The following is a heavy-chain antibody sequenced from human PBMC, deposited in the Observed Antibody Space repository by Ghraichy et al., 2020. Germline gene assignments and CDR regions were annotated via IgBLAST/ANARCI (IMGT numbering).Heavy chain of an antibody. D-gene: IGHD5-18*01. Sequence: SETLPLTCTVSGGSISSSSYYWGWIRQPPGKGLEWIGSIYYSGSTYYNPSLKSRVTISVDTSKNQFSLKLSSVTAADTAVYYCARRIRRGYSYGPLPYFDYWGQGTLVTVSS. V-gene: IGHV4-39*01. J-gene: IGHJ4*02. CDR2: IYYSGST. CDR1: GGSISSSSYY. CDR3: ARRIRRGYSYGPLPYFDY.